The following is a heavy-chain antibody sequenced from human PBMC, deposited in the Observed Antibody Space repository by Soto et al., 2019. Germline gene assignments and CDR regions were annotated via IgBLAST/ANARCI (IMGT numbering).Heavy chain of an antibody. CDR1: GFTFSGYG. V-gene: IGHV3-30*18. D-gene: IGHD2-15*01. CDR3: AKEDCSGGSCYSDYQYYYGMDV. J-gene: IGHJ6*02. CDR2: ISYDGSNK. Sequence: QVQLVESGGGVVQPGRSLRLSCAASGFTFSGYGVHWVRQAPGKGLEWVAVISYDGSNKYYADSVKGRFTISRDNSKNTLYLQMNSLRAEDTAVYYCAKEDCSGGSCYSDYQYYYGMDVWGQGTTVTVSS.